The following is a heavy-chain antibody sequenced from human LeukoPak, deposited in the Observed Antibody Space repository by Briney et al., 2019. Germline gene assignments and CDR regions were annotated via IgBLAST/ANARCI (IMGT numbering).Heavy chain of an antibody. CDR3: AREARDAFDI. D-gene: IGHD1-26*01. Sequence: SGTLSLTCTVSGGSISSYYWSWIRQPPGKGLGWIGYIYYSGSTNYNPSLKSRVTISVDTSKNQFSPKLSSVTAADTAVYYCAREARDAFDIWGQGTMVTVSS. V-gene: IGHV4-59*08. CDR1: GGSISSYY. J-gene: IGHJ3*02. CDR2: IYYSGST.